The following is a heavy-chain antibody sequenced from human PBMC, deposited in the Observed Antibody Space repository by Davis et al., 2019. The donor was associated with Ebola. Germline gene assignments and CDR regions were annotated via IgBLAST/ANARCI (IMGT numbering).Heavy chain of an antibody. V-gene: IGHV5-51*01. D-gene: IGHD5-12*01. CDR1: GYSFTSYW. CDR3: ARSGARLRFYYYYGMDV. J-gene: IGHJ6*02. Sequence: GGSLRLSCKGSGYSFTSYWIGWVRQMPGKGLEWMGIIYPGDSDTSYSPSFQGQVTISADKSISTAYLQWSSLKASDTAMYYCARSGARLRFYYYYGMDVWGQGTTVTVSS. CDR2: IYPGDSDT.